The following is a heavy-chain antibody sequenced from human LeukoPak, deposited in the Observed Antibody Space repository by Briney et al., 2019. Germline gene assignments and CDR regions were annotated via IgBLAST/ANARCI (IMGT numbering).Heavy chain of an antibody. CDR1: DDSISTHY. CDR2: VYFSGIT. Sequence: SETLSLTCTVSDDSISTHYWSWIRQPPGKGLDCIGYVYFSGITNYNPSLKSRVTMSVDTSKNQLSLKLSSVTAADTAVYSCARTARLPDSWGQGTLVTVSS. V-gene: IGHV4-4*09. D-gene: IGHD1-14*01. CDR3: ARTARLPDS. J-gene: IGHJ4*02.